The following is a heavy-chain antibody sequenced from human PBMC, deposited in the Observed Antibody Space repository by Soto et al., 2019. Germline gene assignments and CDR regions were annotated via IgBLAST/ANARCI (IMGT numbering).Heavy chain of an antibody. CDR2: ISSDGSST. CDR3: TKYNWNDSGY. V-gene: IGHV3-74*01. Sequence: PGGSLRLSCAASGFTFSSSWMHWVRQTPEKGLVWVSRISSDGSSTDYADSVKGRFTISRDNTKNTLYLQMNSLRVEDTAMYYCTKYNWNDSGYWGQGTLVTVSS. CDR1: GFTFSSSW. J-gene: IGHJ4*02. D-gene: IGHD1-20*01.